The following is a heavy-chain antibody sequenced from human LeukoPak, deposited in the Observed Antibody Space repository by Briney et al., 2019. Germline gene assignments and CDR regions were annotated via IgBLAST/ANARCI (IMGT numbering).Heavy chain of an antibody. CDR3: ARGSCSGGGCYAEAYYFDY. CDR1: GFTFSSYE. CDR2: ISRSGTTI. D-gene: IGHD2-15*01. J-gene: IGHJ4*02. Sequence: PGGSLRLSCAASGFTFSSYEMNWVRQAPGKGLEWVSYISRSGTTIYYADSVRGRFTISRDNAKNSLYLQMNSLRAEDTAVYYCARGSCSGGGCYAEAYYFDYWGQGTLVTVSS. V-gene: IGHV3-48*03.